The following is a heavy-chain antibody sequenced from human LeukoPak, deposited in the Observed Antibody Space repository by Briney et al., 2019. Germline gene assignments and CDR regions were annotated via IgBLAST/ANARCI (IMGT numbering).Heavy chain of an antibody. D-gene: IGHD6-19*01. J-gene: IGHJ6*03. Sequence: GSSVKVSCKASGGTFSSYAISWVRQAPGQGLEWMGGIIPIFGTANYAQKFQGRVTITADESTSTAYMELSSLRSEDTAVYYCASAIIAVAGTFTRVDYYYMDVWGKGTTVTISS. CDR3: ASAIIAVAGTFTRVDYYYMDV. CDR2: IIPIFGTA. V-gene: IGHV1-69*01. CDR1: GGTFSSYA.